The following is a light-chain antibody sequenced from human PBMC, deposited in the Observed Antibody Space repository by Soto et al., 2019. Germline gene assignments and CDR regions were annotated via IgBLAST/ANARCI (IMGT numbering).Light chain of an antibody. CDR2: KAS. Sequence: VVMTQSSLSLPVTLGQPASISCRSSQSLLHSDGDTSLNWFQQRPGQSPRRLIYKASKRDSRVPDRFSGSGSGTDFTLKISRVEAEDVGVYHRMQGTHWPRTFGQGTKVDIK. CDR1: QSLLHSDGDTS. V-gene: IGKV2-30*02. CDR3: MQGTHWPRT. J-gene: IGKJ1*01.